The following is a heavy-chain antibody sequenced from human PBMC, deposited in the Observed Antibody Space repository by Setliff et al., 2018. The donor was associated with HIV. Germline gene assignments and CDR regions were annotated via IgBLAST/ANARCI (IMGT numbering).Heavy chain of an antibody. D-gene: IGHD1-26*01. CDR1: GGSISSHY. CDR3: ARLVRWEPRTFYYYYMDV. Sequence: SETLSLTCTVSGGSISSHYWSWVRQSPGKGLEWIGYISYSGSTIYNPSLKSSISISADTSKNQFFLNLSSVTAADTAVYYCARLVRWEPRTFYYYYMDVWGKGTTVTVSS. J-gene: IGHJ6*03. V-gene: IGHV4-59*11. CDR2: ISYSGST.